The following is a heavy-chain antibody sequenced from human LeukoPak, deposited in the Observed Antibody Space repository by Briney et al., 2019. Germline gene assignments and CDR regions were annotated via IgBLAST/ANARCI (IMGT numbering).Heavy chain of an antibody. CDR2: FDPEDGET. CDR1: GYTLTELS. V-gene: IGHV1-24*01. D-gene: IGHD3-22*01. Sequence: ASVKVSCKVSGYTLTELSMHWVRQAPGKGLEWMGGFDPEDGETIYAQKFQGRVTMTEDTSTDTAYMELSSLRSEDTAVYYCATLWGDSSGYYFNFDYWGQGTLVTFSS. CDR3: ATLWGDSSGYYFNFDY. J-gene: IGHJ4*02.